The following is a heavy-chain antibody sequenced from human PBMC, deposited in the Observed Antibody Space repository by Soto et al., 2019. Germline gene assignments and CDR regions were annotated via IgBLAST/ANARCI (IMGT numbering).Heavy chain of an antibody. Sequence: GGSLRLSCAASGFTFSSYAMSWVRQAPGKGLEWVSAISGSGGSTYYADSVKGRFTISRDNSKNTLYLQMNSLRAEDTAVYYCAKDPEAMIVVVTFFDPWGQGTLVTVSS. CDR3: AKDPEAMIVVVTFFDP. CDR2: ISGSGGST. V-gene: IGHV3-23*01. J-gene: IGHJ5*02. CDR1: GFTFSSYA. D-gene: IGHD3-22*01.